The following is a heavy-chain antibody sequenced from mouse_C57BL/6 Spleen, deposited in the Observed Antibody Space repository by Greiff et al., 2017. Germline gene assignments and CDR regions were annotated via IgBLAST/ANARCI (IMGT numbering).Heavy chain of an antibody. V-gene: IGHV10-3*01. J-gene: IGHJ4*01. CDR2: IRSKSSNYAT. CDR1: GFTFNTYA. D-gene: IGHD3-2*02. Sequence: EVHLVESGGGLVQPKGSLKLSCAASGFTFNTYAMHWVRQAPGKGLEWVARIRSKSSNYATYYADSVKDRFTISRDDSQSMLYLQMNNLKTEDTAMYYCVRETAQATYYYAMDDWGQGTSVTVSS. CDR3: VRETAQATYYYAMDD.